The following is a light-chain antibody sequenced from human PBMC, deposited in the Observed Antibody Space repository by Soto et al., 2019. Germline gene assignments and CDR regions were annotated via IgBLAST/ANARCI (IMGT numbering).Light chain of an antibody. CDR1: QSVSSD. CDR3: HQYNDWWT. CDR2: GAS. Sequence: EIVMTQSPATLSVSPGERATLSCRASQSVSSDLAWYQQKPGQAPSLLIYGASTRATGMPARFSGSESGTEFTLTISSLQSEDSAVYYCHQYNDWWTFGQGTKVEIK. J-gene: IGKJ1*01. V-gene: IGKV3-15*01.